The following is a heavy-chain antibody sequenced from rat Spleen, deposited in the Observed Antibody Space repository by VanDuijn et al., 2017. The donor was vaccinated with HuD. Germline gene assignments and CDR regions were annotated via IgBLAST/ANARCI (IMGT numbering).Heavy chain of an antibody. J-gene: IGHJ2*01. V-gene: IGHV5-20*01. Sequence: EVQLVESGGGLVQPGRSMKLSCAASGFTFSNYDMAWVRQAPTKGLEWVASISYDGSSTYYRDSVKGRFTISRDNAKSTLYLQMDSLRSEDTATYYCTTAEVQLYWGQGVMVTVSS. CDR1: GFTFSNYD. D-gene: IGHD1-5*01. CDR3: TTAEVQLY. CDR2: ISYDGSST.